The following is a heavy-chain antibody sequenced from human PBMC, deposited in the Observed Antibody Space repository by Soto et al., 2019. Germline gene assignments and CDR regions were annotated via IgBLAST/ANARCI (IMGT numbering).Heavy chain of an antibody. D-gene: IGHD4-4*01. J-gene: IGHJ4*01. CDR1: GFTFSSYA. Sequence: GGSLRLSCAASGFTFSSYAMSWVRQAPGKGLECVSYISGSGTAIYTADSVKGRFTVSKDDAKNLLYLQMNSLTAEDTAVYYCARDYSNKGFDYWGHGTLVTVSS. V-gene: IGHV3-48*04. CDR3: ARDYSNKGFDY. CDR2: ISGSGTAI.